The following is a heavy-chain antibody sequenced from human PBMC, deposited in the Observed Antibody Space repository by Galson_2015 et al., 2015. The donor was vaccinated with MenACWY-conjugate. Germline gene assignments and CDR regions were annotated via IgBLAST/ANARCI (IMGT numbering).Heavy chain of an antibody. CDR1: GFSFTTYW. J-gene: IGHJ6*04. V-gene: IGHV5-10-1*01. CDR3: ARSDCSSTNCYRPSFMDV. Sequence: QSGAEVKKPGESLRISCKGSGFSFTTYWISWVRQMPGKGLEWMGMIDPADSHIYYNPSFQGHVTLSSDKSISTAYLQWSSLRASDTAMYYCARSDCSSTNCYRPSFMDVWGKGTTVTVSS. D-gene: IGHD2-2*02. CDR2: IDPADSHI.